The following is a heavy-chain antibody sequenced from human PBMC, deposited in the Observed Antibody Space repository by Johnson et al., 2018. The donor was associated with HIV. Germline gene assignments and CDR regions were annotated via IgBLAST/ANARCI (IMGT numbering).Heavy chain of an antibody. CDR3: ASSYDFWSGYPTNAFDI. CDR2: ISGSGGST. J-gene: IGHJ3*02. CDR1: GFTFSSYA. Sequence: VQLVESGGGLVQPGGSLRLSCAASGFTFSSYAMSWVRQAPGKGLEWVSAISGSGGSTYYADSLKGRFTISRDNSKTSLYLQMNSLRAEDTAVYYCASSYDFWSGYPTNAFDIWGQGTMVTVSS. D-gene: IGHD3-3*01. V-gene: IGHV3-23*04.